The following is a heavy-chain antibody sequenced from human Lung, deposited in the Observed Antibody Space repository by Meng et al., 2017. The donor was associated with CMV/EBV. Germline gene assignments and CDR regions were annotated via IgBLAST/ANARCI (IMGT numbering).Heavy chain of an antibody. V-gene: IGHV4-39*01. Sequence: LRLSXTVSGGSITSSSYYWGWIRQPPGKGLEWIGSIYYSGSTYYNPSLKSRVTISVDTSKKQFSLKLSSVTAADTAVYYGIGYCSSTRCYKYYYDMDVWGQGTTVTVSS. CDR2: IYYSGST. D-gene: IGHD2-2*02. CDR3: IGYCSSTRCYKYYYDMDV. J-gene: IGHJ6*02. CDR1: GGSITSSSYY.